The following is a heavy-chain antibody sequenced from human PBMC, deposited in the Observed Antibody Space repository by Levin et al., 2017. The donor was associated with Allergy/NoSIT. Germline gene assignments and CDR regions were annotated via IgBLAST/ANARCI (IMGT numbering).Heavy chain of an antibody. CDR2: ISAYNGNT. CDR1: GYTFTSYG. J-gene: IGHJ6*02. V-gene: IGHV1-18*01. Sequence: ASVKVSCKASGYTFTSYGISWVRQAPGQGLEWMGWISAYNGNTNYAQKLQGRVTMTTDTSTSTAYMELRSLRSDDTAVYYCARREGSSSSYYYYGMDVWGQGTTVTVSS. D-gene: IGHD6-6*01. CDR3: ARREGSSSSYYYYGMDV.